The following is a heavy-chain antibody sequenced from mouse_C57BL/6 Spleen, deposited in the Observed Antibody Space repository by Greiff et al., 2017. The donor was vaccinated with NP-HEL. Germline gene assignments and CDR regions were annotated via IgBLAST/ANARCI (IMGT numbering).Heavy chain of an antibody. CDR2: IYPGNSDT. D-gene: IGHD1-1*01. Sequence: EVQLQQSGTVLARPGASVKMSCKTSGYTFTSYWMHWVKQRPGQGLEWIGAIYPGNSDTSYNQKFKGKAKLTAVTSASTAYMELSSLTNEDSAVYYCTRERDYYGSSSWYFDVWGTGTTVTVSS. J-gene: IGHJ1*03. V-gene: IGHV1-5*01. CDR3: TRERDYYGSSSWYFDV. CDR1: GYTFTSYW.